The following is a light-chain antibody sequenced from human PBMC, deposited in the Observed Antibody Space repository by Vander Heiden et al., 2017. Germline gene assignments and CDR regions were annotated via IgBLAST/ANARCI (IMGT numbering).Light chain of an antibody. Sequence: DIVLTQSPDSLAVPLGERATINCKSSQSVLSSSNNKNYLAWVQQKPGQPPKLLIYWASTRESGVHDRFSGSGSGTDFTLTSSSLQAEDVAVYYVQQHSIKTFGQGTKVEIK. J-gene: IGKJ1*01. CDR3: QQHSIKT. V-gene: IGKV4-1*01. CDR2: WAS. CDR1: QSVLSSSNNKNY.